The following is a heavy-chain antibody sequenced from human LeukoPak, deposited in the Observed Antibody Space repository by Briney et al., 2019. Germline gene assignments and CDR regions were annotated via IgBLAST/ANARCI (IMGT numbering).Heavy chain of an antibody. V-gene: IGHV4-59*01. D-gene: IGHD1-1*01. CDR3: ARANWVHDC. CDR2: IDYTGST. CDR1: GGSISTYY. J-gene: IGHJ4*02. Sequence: PSETLSLTCTVSGGSISTYYWTWIRQPPGKGLEWIGYIDYTGSTNYNPSLKSRVTISVDTSKNQFSLRLSSVTAADTAVYYCARANWVHDCWGQGTLVTVSS.